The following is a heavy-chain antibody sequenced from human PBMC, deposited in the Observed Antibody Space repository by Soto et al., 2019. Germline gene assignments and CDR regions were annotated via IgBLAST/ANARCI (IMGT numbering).Heavy chain of an antibody. Sequence: HPGGSLRFSCAASGFKFSNYAMSWVRQAPGKGLEWVSLISATGGGTYYADSVKGRFTISRDNSHNTLYLQVHSLTAEDTAVYYCAKDRRAGGNSAFYFDFWGQGAQVTVSS. D-gene: IGHD3-16*01. V-gene: IGHV3-23*01. CDR3: AKDRRAGGNSAFYFDF. CDR1: GFKFSNYA. CDR2: ISATGGGT. J-gene: IGHJ4*02.